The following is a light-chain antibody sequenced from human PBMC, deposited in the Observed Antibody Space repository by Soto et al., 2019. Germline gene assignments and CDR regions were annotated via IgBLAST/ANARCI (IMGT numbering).Light chain of an antibody. CDR3: QQYGNSPIT. V-gene: IGKV3-20*01. CDR1: QGIGDT. CDR2: DTS. J-gene: IGKJ5*01. Sequence: EVGMWKSPATLSVSPGEGATLSCRASQGIGDTLAWYQHKPGQTPRLLIYDTSTRATGIPDRFSGSGSGTDFTLTISRLEPEDFAVYYCQQYGNSPITFGQGTRLEI.